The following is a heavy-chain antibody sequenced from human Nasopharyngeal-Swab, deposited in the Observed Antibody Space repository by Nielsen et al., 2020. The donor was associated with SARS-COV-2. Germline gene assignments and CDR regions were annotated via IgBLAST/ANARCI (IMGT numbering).Heavy chain of an antibody. CDR3: AGLLRQQPHHQFDP. V-gene: IGHV4-59*01. D-gene: IGHD6-13*01. CDR2: IYYSGST. Sequence: WIRQALGKGLEWIGYIYYSGSTNYNPSLKSRVTISVDTSKNQFSLKLSSVTAADTAVYYCAGLLRQQPHHQFDPWGQGTLVTSPQ. J-gene: IGHJ5*02.